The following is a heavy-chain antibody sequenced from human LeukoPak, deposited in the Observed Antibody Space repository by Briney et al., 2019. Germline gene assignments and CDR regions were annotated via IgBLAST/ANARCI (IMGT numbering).Heavy chain of an antibody. D-gene: IGHD6-19*01. CDR3: ARHDFSSGWYHY. Sequence: PSETLSLTCTVSGGSISGYYWDWIRQPPGKGLEWIGYIYYSGITNYNPSLKSRVTISVDTSKNQFSLEVSSVTAADTAVYYCARHDFSSGWYHYWGQGTLVTVST. V-gene: IGHV4-59*08. CDR2: IYYSGIT. J-gene: IGHJ4*02. CDR1: GGSISGYY.